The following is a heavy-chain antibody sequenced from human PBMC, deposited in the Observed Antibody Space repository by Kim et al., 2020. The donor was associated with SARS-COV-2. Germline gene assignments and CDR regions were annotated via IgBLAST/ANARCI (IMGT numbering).Heavy chain of an antibody. CDR3: ARGLGRYCSGGSCSTTTQYVTKNWYFDL. J-gene: IGHJ2*01. CDR1: GGSFSGYY. D-gene: IGHD2-15*01. CDR2: INHSGST. V-gene: IGHV4-34*01. Sequence: SETLSLTCAVYGGSFSGYYWSWIRQPPGKGLEWIGEINHSGSTNYNPSLKSRVTISVDTSKNQFSLKLSSVTAADTAVYYCARGLGRYCSGGSCSTTTQYVTKNWYFDLWGRGTLVTVSS.